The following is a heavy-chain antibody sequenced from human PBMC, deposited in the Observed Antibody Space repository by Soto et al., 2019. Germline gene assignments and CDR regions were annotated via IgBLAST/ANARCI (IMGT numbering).Heavy chain of an antibody. J-gene: IGHJ4*02. Sequence: PSETLSLTCTVYGRLISSYPWSWMRQPAWKGLEWIGRISNNGNTRYNPSLKSRVTVSVDTSRNQFFLNLHSVTAADPAVYFRGRESGETWDYEAYWGQGTTVTVSS. D-gene: IGHD1-7*01. CDR1: GRLISSYP. V-gene: IGHV4-4*07. CDR2: ISNNGNT. CDR3: GRESGETWDYEAY.